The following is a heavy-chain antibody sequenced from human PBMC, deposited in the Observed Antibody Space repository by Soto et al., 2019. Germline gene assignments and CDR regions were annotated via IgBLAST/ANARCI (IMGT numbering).Heavy chain of an antibody. D-gene: IGHD3-10*01. CDR2: IDTAGDT. J-gene: IGHJ5*02. Sequence: GSLRLSCAASGFTFSSYDMHWVRQPTGKGLEWVSRIDTAGDTYYPGSVKGRFTISRENAKNSLYLQMNSLRAEDTAVYYCARDRSRGWFDPWGQGTLVTVSS. CDR3: ARDRSRGWFDP. CDR1: GFTFSSYD. V-gene: IGHV3-13*01.